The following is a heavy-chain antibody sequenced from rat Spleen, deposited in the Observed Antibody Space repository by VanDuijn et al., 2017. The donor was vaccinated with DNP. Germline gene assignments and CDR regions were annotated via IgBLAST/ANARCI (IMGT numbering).Heavy chain of an antibody. Sequence: QVQLKESGPGLVQPSQTLSLTCTVSGFSLTSYTVSWVRQPPGKGLEWMGRIQSGGSTDYNSALKSRLSISRDTSKSQIFLKMSSVQTEDTAMYFCARTAANFWGPGTMVTVSS. J-gene: IGHJ1*01. CDR2: IQSGGST. V-gene: IGHV2S1*01. CDR3: ARTAANF. CDR1: GFSLTSYT. D-gene: IGHD1-2*01.